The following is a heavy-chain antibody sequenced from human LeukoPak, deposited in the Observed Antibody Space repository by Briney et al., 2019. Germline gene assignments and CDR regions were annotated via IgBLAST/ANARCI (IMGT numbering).Heavy chain of an antibody. D-gene: IGHD4-17*01. Sequence: GGSLRLSCAASGFTFSSYAMRWVRQAPGKGMEWVSAISGSGGSTYSADSVKSPFSISRDNSKNTLYLQINSLRAEDTAVYYCARDLRDYGEDLFYYWGQGTLVTVSS. CDR3: ARDLRDYGEDLFYY. V-gene: IGHV3-23*01. J-gene: IGHJ4*02. CDR2: ISGSGGST. CDR1: GFTFSSYA.